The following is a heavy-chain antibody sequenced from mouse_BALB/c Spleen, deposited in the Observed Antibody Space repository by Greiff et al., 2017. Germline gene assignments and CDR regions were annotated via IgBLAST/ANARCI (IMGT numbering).Heavy chain of an antibody. D-gene: IGHD1-1*02. CDR2: ISSGSSTI. Sequence: DVKLVESGGGLVQPGGSRKLSCAASGFTFSSFGMHWVRQAPEKGLEWVAYISSGSSTIYYADTVKGRFTISRDNPKNTLFLQMTSLRSEDTAMYYCARGLGSFAYWGQGTLVTVSA. CDR1: GFTFSSFG. V-gene: IGHV5-17*02. J-gene: IGHJ3*01. CDR3: ARGLGSFAY.